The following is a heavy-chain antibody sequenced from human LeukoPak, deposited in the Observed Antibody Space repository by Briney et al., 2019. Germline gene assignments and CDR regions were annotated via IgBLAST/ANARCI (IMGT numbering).Heavy chain of an antibody. CDR2: MNPNSGNT. D-gene: IGHD3-22*01. V-gene: IGHV1-8*01. CDR3: ARASGDYYDSSGYSQLSP. J-gene: IGHJ5*02. CDR1: GYTFTSYD. Sequence: GASVKVSCKASGYTFTSYDINWVRQATGQGLEWMGWMNPNSGNTGYAQKFQGRVTMTRDTSISTAYMELSRLRSDDTAVYYCARASGDYYDSSGYSQLSPWGQGTLVTVSS.